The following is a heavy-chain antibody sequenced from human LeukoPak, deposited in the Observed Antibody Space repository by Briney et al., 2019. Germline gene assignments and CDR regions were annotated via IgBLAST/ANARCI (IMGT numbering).Heavy chain of an antibody. D-gene: IGHD1-1*01. CDR2: IWFDGSKQ. J-gene: IGHJ4*02. CDR1: GFTFSKYG. CDR3: TRDGLTGSPFEL. Sequence: GGSLRLSCVASGFTFSKYGMHWVRQAPGKGLEWVAGIWFDGSKQNYGDSVKGRFTISRDNSRNTVHLQMSGLRSEDTAVYYCTRDGLTGSPFELWGQGTMVTVSS. V-gene: IGHV3-33*01.